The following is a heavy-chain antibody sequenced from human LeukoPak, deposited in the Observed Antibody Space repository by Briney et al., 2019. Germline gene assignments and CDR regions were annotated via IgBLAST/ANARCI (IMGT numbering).Heavy chain of an antibody. CDR2: ISFDGSNK. Sequence: PGGSLRLSCAASGFTFSSCAIHWVRQAPGKGPEWVSLISFDGSNKYYADSVKGRFAISRDNSKNTLYLQMNSLRPEDTAVYYCARGNGLSSGWYEFDFWGQGALVAVSS. J-gene: IGHJ4*02. D-gene: IGHD6-19*01. CDR1: GFTFSSCA. CDR3: ARGNGLSSGWYEFDF. V-gene: IGHV3-30*09.